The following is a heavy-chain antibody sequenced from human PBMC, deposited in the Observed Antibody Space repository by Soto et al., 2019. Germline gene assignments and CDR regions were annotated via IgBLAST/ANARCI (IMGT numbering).Heavy chain of an antibody. D-gene: IGHD3-10*01. CDR1: GFSVSNKY. CDR3: AREGGSYGPFDC. V-gene: IGHV3-53*01. Sequence: GGSLRLSCAASGFSVSNKYMNWVRQAPGRGLEWVSVIYSGGGTYYAESVKGRFTISRDNSKNTVYLQMSTLRPEDTAVYCCAREGGSYGPFDCWGQGTLVTVSS. CDR2: IYSGGGT. J-gene: IGHJ4*02.